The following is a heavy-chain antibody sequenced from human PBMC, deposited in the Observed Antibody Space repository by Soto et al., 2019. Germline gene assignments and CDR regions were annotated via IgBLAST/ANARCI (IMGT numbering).Heavy chain of an antibody. J-gene: IGHJ5*02. V-gene: IGHV1-2*02. CDR1: GYTFTDYH. Sequence: GASVKVSCKASGYTFTDYHIHWVRQAPGQGLEFMGWINANNGGAESAQQFQGRVTVTRDTSITTVYMELSNLRSDDTAVYYCAREGGSETLQPSYNWFDTWGQGTLVTVSS. D-gene: IGHD6-25*01. CDR3: AREGGSETLQPSYNWFDT. CDR2: INANNGGA.